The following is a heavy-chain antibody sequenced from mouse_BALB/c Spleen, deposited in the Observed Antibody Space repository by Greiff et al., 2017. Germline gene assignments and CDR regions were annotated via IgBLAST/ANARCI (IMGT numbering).Heavy chain of an antibody. J-gene: IGHJ4*01. Sequence: VKLMESGPGLVAPSQSLSITCTVSGFSLTSYGVHWVRQPPGKGLEWLGVIWAGGSTNYNSALMSRLSISKDNSKSQVFLKMNSLQTDDTAMYYCARPMITTGYYAMDYWGQGTSVTVSS. CDR1: GFSLTSYG. V-gene: IGHV2-9*02. D-gene: IGHD2-4*01. CDR3: ARPMITTGYYAMDY. CDR2: IWAGGST.